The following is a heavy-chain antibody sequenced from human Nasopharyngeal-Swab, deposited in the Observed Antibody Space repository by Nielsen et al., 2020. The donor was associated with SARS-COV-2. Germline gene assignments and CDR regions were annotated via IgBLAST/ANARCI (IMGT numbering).Heavy chain of an antibody. V-gene: IGHV1-2*06. Sequence: ASVKVSCKTSGYIFTDYYIHWVRQAPGQGLEWMGRIDPNTGGTSSAQIFQGRVTMTRDTSISTVYIEVISLTSDDTAVYYCARALSARTTFNCLGPWGQGTLVTVSS. CDR3: ARALSARTTFNCLGP. CDR1: GYIFTDYY. D-gene: IGHD4-17*01. CDR2: IDPNTGGT. J-gene: IGHJ5*02.